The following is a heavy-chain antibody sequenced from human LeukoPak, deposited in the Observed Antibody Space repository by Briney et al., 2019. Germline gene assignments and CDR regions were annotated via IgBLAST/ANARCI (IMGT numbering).Heavy chain of an antibody. J-gene: IGHJ4*02. Sequence: SETLSLTCAVYGGSFSGYYWSWIRRPPGKGLEWIGNLYHSGSTYYNPSLKSRVSISVDTSKNQFSLNLSSVTAADTAVYYCATEIQNIAGRVYWGQGTLVTVSS. CDR1: GGSFSGYY. V-gene: IGHV4-34*01. CDR3: ATEIQNIAGRVY. D-gene: IGHD6-6*01. CDR2: LYHSGST.